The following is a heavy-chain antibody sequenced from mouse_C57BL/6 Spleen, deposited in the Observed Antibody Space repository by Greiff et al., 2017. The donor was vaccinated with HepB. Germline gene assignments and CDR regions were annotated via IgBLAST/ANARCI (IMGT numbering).Heavy chain of an antibody. Sequence: QVPLKESGPGLVQPSQSLSITCTVSGFSLTSYGVHWVRQSPGKGLEWLGVIWSGGSTDYNEAFISRLSISKDNTKSQVFFKMNSLKADDTAIYYCAIGDSNSFAYWGQGTLVTVSA. CDR3: AIGDSNSFAY. J-gene: IGHJ3*01. V-gene: IGHV2-2*01. CDR1: GFSLTSYG. CDR2: IWSGGST. D-gene: IGHD2-5*01.